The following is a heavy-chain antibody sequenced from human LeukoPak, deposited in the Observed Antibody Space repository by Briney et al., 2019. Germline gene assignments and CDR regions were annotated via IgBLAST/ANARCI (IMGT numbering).Heavy chain of an antibody. D-gene: IGHD7-27*01. Sequence: GGSLRLSCAASGFTFSSYPMHWVRQAPGKGLEYVSAINGNGGSTSYANSVKGRFTISRDNSKNTLYLQMGSLRAEDMAVYYCARGSPSGAFDFWGQGALVTVSS. CDR1: GFTFSSYP. V-gene: IGHV3-64*01. J-gene: IGHJ4*02. CDR2: INGNGGST. CDR3: ARGSPSGAFDF.